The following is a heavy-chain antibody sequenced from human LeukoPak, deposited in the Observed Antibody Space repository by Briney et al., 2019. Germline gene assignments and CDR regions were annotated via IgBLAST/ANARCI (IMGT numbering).Heavy chain of an antibody. D-gene: IGHD6-19*01. J-gene: IGHJ4*02. CDR1: GFTFSSYA. Sequence: GGSLRLSCAASGFTFSSYAMHWVRQAPGKGLEYVSAISNNGISTYYANSVKGRFTISRDNSKNTLYLQMGSLRAEDMAVYYCARLEAVAGALDYSGQGTLVTVSS. CDR2: ISNNGIST. V-gene: IGHV3-64*01. CDR3: ARLEAVAGALDY.